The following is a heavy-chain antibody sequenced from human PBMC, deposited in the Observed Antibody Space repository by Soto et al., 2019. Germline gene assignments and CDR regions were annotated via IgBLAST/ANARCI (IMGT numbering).Heavy chain of an antibody. Sequence: GASVKVSCKDPCYTFTSYGIRLLRQAPGQGLEWMGWINGYNGNTNHAQKLQGRVTMSTDTSTSTAYMELRSLRSDDSAVYYCARLGLSGSYYFEREAYWGQGTLVTVS. CDR2: INGYNGNT. CDR3: ARLGLSGSYYFEREAY. CDR1: CYTFTSYG. J-gene: IGHJ4*02. V-gene: IGHV1-18*01. D-gene: IGHD1-26*01.